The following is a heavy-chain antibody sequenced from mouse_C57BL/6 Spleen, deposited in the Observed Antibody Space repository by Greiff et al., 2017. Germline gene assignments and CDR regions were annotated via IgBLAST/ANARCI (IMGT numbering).Heavy chain of an antibody. D-gene: IGHD2-5*01. J-gene: IGHJ4*01. CDR1: GFTFSDYY. Sequence: EVKLVESEGGLVQPGSSMKLSCTASGFTFSDYYMAWVRQVPEKGLEWVANINYDGSSTYYLDSLKSRFIISRDNAKNILYLQMSSLKSEDTATYYCARVYYSNYVNAMDYWGQGTSVTVSS. CDR2: INYDGSST. CDR3: ARVYYSNYVNAMDY. V-gene: IGHV5-16*01.